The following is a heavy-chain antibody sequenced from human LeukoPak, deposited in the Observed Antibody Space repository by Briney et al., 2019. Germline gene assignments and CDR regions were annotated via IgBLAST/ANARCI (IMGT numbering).Heavy chain of an antibody. D-gene: IGHD1-14*01. V-gene: IGHV5-51*01. CDR1: GYIFTRYW. CDR2: INPSDSDT. Sequence: GESLKISCKASGYIFTRYWIGWVRQVPGKGLEWVGIINPSDSDTQYSPSFHGHVTITADSSIDTLYLQWSSLRASDSAMYYCAKRLHDLIAEPGNNWFDPWGQGTLVTVSS. J-gene: IGHJ5*02. CDR3: AKRLHDLIAEPGNNWFDP.